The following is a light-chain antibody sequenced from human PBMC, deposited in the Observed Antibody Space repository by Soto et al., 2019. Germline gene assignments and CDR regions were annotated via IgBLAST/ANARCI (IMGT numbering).Light chain of an antibody. V-gene: IGLV2-14*03. J-gene: IGLJ1*01. CDR3: GSYTTSNTRQIV. Sequence: HSALTQAASVSVFPGQSITISCTRTSSDVGGYNYVSWYQHHPGKAPKLMIFDVSNRPSGVSNRFSGSKSGNTASLTISGLQPEDEADYYCGSYTTSNTRQIVFGTGTKVTVL. CDR2: DVS. CDR1: SSDVGGYNY.